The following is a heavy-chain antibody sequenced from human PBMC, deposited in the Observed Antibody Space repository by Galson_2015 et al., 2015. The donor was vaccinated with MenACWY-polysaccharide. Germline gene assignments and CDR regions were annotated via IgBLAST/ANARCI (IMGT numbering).Heavy chain of an antibody. CDR1: GGTFSSYA. D-gene: IGHD3-22*01. V-gene: IGHV1-69*01. CDR3: ARREPSYYYDSSGYYYYYGMDV. Sequence: SCKASGGTFSSYAISWVRQAPGQGLEWMGGIIPIFGTANYAQKFQGRVTITADESTSTAYMELSSLRSEDTAVYYCARREPSYYYDSSGYYYYYGMDVWGQGTTVTVSS. J-gene: IGHJ6*02. CDR2: IIPIFGTA.